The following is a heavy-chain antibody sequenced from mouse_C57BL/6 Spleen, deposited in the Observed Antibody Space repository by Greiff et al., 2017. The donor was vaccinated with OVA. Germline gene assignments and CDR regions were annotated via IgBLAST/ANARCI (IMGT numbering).Heavy chain of an antibody. CDR3: AREEGLRPYFDY. Sequence: QLQRSGPELVKPGASVKISCKASGYAFSSSWMNWVKQRPGKGLEWIGRIYPGDGDTNYNGKFKGKATLTADKSSSTAYMQLSSLTSEDSAVYFCAREEGLRPYFDYWGQGTTLTVSS. J-gene: IGHJ2*01. V-gene: IGHV1-82*01. D-gene: IGHD3-2*02. CDR2: IYPGDGDT. CDR1: GYAFSSSW.